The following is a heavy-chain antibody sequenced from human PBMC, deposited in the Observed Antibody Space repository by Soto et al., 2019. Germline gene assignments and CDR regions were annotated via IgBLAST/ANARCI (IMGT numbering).Heavy chain of an antibody. D-gene: IGHD2-15*01. J-gene: IGHJ4*02. CDR1: GGTFSRYA. Sequence: QVQLVQSGAEVKKPGSSVKVSCKASGGTFSRYAINWVRQAPGHGLEWMGGIIPLFGTAKYAQKLQGRVTITADESTSTAHRELRSVRSEDTAVYYCARDYGHDCSGGNCYFYFWGQGTLVTVSS. V-gene: IGHV1-69*01. CDR3: ARDYGHDCSGGNCYFYF. CDR2: IIPLFGTA.